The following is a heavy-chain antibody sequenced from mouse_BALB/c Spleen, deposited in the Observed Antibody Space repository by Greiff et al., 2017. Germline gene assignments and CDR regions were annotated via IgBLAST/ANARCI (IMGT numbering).Heavy chain of an antibody. D-gene: IGHD2-4*01. CDR2: ISYSGST. Sequence: VQLKESGPSLVKPSQTLSLTCSVTGDSITSGYWNWIRKFPGNKLEYMGYISYSGSTYYNPSLKSRISITRDTSKNQYYLQLNSVTTEDTATYYCARFRSTMITTFAYWGQGTLVTVSA. J-gene: IGHJ3*01. CDR3: ARFRSTMITTFAY. CDR1: GDSITSGY. V-gene: IGHV3-8*02.